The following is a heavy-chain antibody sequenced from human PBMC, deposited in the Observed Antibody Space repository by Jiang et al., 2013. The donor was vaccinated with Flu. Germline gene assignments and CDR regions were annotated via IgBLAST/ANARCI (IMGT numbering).Heavy chain of an antibody. J-gene: IGHJ6*02. CDR3: ARDLRGDAVTPNYYYYGMDV. CDR2: YTMGAP. D-gene: IGHD2-21*02. V-gene: IGHV4-4*07. Sequence: YTMGAPTTTPPSKSRVTMSVDTSKNQFSLKLSSVTAADTAVYYCARDLRGDAVTPNYYYYGMDVWGQGTTVTVSS.